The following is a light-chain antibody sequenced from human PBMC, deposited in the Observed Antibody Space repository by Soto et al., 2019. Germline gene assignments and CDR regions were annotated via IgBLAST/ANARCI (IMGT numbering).Light chain of an antibody. CDR2: EVS. CDR3: SSYTSSSTLDWV. J-gene: IGLJ3*02. Sequence: QSALTQPASVSGSPGQSITISCTGNSSDVGGYNYVSWYQQHPGKAPKLMIYEVSNRPSGVSNRFSGSKSGNTASLTISGLQAEDEAEYYCSSYTSSSTLDWVFGGGTKLTVL. V-gene: IGLV2-14*01. CDR1: SSDVGGYNY.